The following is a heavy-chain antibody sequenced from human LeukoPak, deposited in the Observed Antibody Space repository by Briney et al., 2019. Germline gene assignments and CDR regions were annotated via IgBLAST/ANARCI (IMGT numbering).Heavy chain of an antibody. CDR2: ISSSGSTI. CDR3: ASIGKFLEWSIYYYYYMDV. D-gene: IGHD3-3*01. V-gene: IGHV3-11*04. CDR1: GFTFSDYY. J-gene: IGHJ6*03. Sequence: GGSLRLSCAASGFTFSDYYMSWIRQAPGKGLEWVSYISSSGSTIYYADSVKGRFTISRDNAKSSLYLQMNSLRAEDTAVYYCASIGKFLEWSIYYYYYMDVWGKGTTVTVSS.